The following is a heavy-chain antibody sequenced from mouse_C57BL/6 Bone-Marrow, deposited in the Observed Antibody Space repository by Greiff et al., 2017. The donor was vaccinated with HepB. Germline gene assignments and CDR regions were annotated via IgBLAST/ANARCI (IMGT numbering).Heavy chain of an antibody. CDR2: IDPENGDT. J-gene: IGHJ3*01. CDR3: TTYYGSSYERFAY. Sequence: VQLQQSGAELVRPGASVKLSCTASGFNIKDDYMHWVKQRPEQGLEWIGWIDPENGDTEYASKFQGKATITADTSSNTAYLQLSSLTSEDTAVYYCTTYYGSSYERFAYWGQGTLVTVSA. V-gene: IGHV14-4*01. CDR1: GFNIKDDY. D-gene: IGHD1-1*01.